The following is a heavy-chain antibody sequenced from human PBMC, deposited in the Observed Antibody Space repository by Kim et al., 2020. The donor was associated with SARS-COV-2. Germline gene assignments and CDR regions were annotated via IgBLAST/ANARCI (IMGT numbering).Heavy chain of an antibody. CDR1: GFTVSSNY. V-gene: IGHV3-53*04. Sequence: GGSLRLSCAASGFTVSSNYMSWVRQAPVKGLEWVSVIYSGGSTYYADSVKGRFTISRHNSKNTLYLQMNSLRAEDTAVYYCASNSGGYYYGMDVWGQGTTVTVSS. J-gene: IGHJ6*02. D-gene: IGHD2-15*01. CDR3: ASNSGGYYYGMDV. CDR2: IYSGGST.